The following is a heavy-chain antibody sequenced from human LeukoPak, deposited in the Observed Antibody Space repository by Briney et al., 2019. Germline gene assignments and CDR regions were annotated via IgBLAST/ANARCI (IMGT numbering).Heavy chain of an antibody. V-gene: IGHV3-48*03. D-gene: IGHD3-3*01. J-gene: IGHJ4*02. CDR2: ISSSGSTI. CDR1: GFTFSSYE. Sequence: GGSLRLSCAASGFTFSSYEMNWVRQAPGKGLEWVSYISSSGSTIYYADSVKGRFTISRDNAKNSLYLQMNSLRAEDTAAYYCARPYDFWSGGGCDYWGQGTLVTVSS. CDR3: ARPYDFWSGGGCDY.